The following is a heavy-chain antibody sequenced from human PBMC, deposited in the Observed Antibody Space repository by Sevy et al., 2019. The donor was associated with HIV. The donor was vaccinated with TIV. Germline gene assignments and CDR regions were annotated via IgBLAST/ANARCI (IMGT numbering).Heavy chain of an antibody. D-gene: IGHD6-13*01. CDR1: GFTFSSYW. CDR2: IKQDGSEK. V-gene: IGHV3-7*01. Sequence: GGSLRLSCAASGFTFSSYWMSWVRQAPGKGLEWVANIKQDGSEKYYVDSVKGRFTISRDNAKNSLYLQMNSLRAEDTAVYYCARVVAAAGTLWRYYGIDVWGQGTTVTVSS. CDR3: ARVVAAAGTLWRYYGIDV. J-gene: IGHJ6*02.